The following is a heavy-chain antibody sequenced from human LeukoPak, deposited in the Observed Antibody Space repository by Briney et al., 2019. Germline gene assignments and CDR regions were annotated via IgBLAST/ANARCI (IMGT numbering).Heavy chain of an antibody. J-gene: IGHJ6*03. D-gene: IGHD5-18*01. Sequence: ASVKVSCKVSGYTLIELSMHWVRQAPGKGLEWMGNFDPEHGEPIYAQRFQGRVTMTEDTSTDTAYMELSSLRSDDTAVYYCARGQLWRQPHYMDVWGKGTTVTVSS. CDR1: GYTLIELS. CDR3: ARGQLWRQPHYMDV. V-gene: IGHV1-24*01. CDR2: FDPEHGEP.